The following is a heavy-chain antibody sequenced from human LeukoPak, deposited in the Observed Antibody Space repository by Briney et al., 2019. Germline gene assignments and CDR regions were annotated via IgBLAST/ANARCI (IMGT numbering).Heavy chain of an antibody. D-gene: IGHD4-17*01. CDR2: IIPIFGTA. Sequence: PMVSVKVSCKASGGTFSSYAISWVRQAPGQGLEWMGGIIPIFGTANYAQKFQGRVTITADESTSTAYMELSSLRSEDTAVYYCAREVLNDYGDYYYGMDVWGQGTTVTVSS. CDR3: AREVLNDYGDYYYGMDV. CDR1: GGTFSSYA. V-gene: IGHV1-69*13. J-gene: IGHJ6*02.